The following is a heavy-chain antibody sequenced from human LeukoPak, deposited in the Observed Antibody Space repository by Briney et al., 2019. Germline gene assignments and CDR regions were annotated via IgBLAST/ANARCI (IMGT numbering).Heavy chain of an antibody. Sequence: GGSLRLSCAASGFTFSSWGMHWVRQAPGKGLEWVAVIWYDGTNKYYADSVKGRFTISRDNSKNTLYLQMNSLRAEDTAVYYCAKDVTTVTLALDYWGQGTLVTVSS. CDR1: GFTFSSWG. V-gene: IGHV3-33*06. CDR2: IWYDGTNK. J-gene: IGHJ4*02. CDR3: AKDVTTVTLALDY. D-gene: IGHD1-1*01.